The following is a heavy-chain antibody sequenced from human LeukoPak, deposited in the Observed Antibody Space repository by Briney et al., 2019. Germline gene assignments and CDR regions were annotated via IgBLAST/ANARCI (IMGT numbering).Heavy chain of an antibody. CDR1: GGSISSGGYY. CDR2: IYHSGST. V-gene: IGHV4-30-2*01. J-gene: IGHJ4*02. CDR3: ASSLSGSLDY. Sequence: SETLSLTCTVSGGSISSGGYYWSWIRQPPGKGLEWIGYIYHSGSTYYNPSLKSRVTISVDRSKNQFSLKLSSVTAADTAVYYCASSLSGSLDYWGQGTLVTVSS.